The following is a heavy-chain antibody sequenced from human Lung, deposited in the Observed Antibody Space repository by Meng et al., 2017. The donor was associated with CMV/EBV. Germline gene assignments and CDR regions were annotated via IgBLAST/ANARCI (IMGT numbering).Heavy chain of an antibody. CDR3: AREGGCSSTSCYYYYGMEV. D-gene: IGHD2-2*01. V-gene: IGHV1-69*05. Sequence: SXXVSXKASGGTFSSYAISWVRQAPGQGLEWMGGIIPIFGTANYAQKFQGRVTITTDESTSTAYMELSSLRSEDTAVYYCAREGGCSSTSCYYYYGMEVWXQGTXVNGSS. CDR1: GGTFSSYA. CDR2: IIPIFGTA. J-gene: IGHJ6*02.